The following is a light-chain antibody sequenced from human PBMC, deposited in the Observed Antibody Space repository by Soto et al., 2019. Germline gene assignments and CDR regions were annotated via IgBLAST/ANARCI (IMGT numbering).Light chain of an antibody. V-gene: IGLV2-14*01. J-gene: IGLJ1*01. Sequence: QSVLTQPASVSGSPGQSITISCTGTSSDVGGYKYVSWYQLHPGTAPKLVIYDVTNRPSGVSNRFSGSKSGNTASLTISGLQAEDEADYFCSSYTSTSTLFGTGTKVTAL. CDR3: SSYTSTSTL. CDR1: SSDVGGYKY. CDR2: DVT.